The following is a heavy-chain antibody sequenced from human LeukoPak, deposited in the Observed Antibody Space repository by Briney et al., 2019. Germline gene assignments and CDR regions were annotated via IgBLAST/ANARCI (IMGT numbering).Heavy chain of an antibody. CDR1: GYTFIGYY. J-gene: IGHJ4*02. D-gene: IGHD2-15*01. V-gene: IGHV1-46*03. CDR2: INPSGGST. CDR3: ATSGAGGYCSGGSCQLPDY. Sequence: ASVKVSCKASGYTFIGYYMHWVRQAPGQGLEWMGIINPSGGSTSYAQKFQGRVTMTRDTSTSTVYMELSSLRSEDTAVYYCATSGAGGYCSGGSCQLPDYWGRGTLVTVSS.